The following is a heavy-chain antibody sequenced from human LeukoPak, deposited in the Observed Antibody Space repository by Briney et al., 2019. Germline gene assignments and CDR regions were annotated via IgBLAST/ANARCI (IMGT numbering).Heavy chain of an antibody. V-gene: IGHV3-23*01. Sequence: GGSLRLSRAAPGFTFSSYAMSWVRQAPGKGLEWVSAISGSGGSTYYADSVKGRFTISRDNSKNTLYLQMNSLRAEDTAVYYCAKAREAGAAGTTRYYFDYWGQGTLVTVSS. CDR2: ISGSGGST. CDR1: GFTFSSYA. D-gene: IGHD6-13*01. J-gene: IGHJ4*02. CDR3: AKAREAGAAGTTRYYFDY.